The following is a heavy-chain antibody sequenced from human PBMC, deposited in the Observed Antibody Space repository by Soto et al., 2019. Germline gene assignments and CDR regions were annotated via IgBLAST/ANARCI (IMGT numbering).Heavy chain of an antibody. CDR2: ISGGGGST. Sequence: QLLESGGGLVQPGGSLRLSCAASGFIFSTYAMSWVRQAPGKGLEWVSTISGGGGSTNYADSVKGRFTVSRDNSKNTVYLQMNSLRAEDTAVYYCAKDAIVGATRFDSWGQGTLVTVSS. D-gene: IGHD1-26*01. J-gene: IGHJ4*02. CDR1: GFIFSTYA. CDR3: AKDAIVGATRFDS. V-gene: IGHV3-23*01.